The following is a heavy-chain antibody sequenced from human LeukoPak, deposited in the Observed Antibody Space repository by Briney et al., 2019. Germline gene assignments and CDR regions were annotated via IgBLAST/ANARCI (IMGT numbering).Heavy chain of an antibody. D-gene: IGHD2-2*02. CDR1: GFTFSSYG. J-gene: IGHJ3*02. CDR3: AKATWDIVVVPAAIDDAFDI. CDR2: ISYDGSNK. Sequence: PGGSLRLSCAASGFTFSSYGMHWVRQAPGKGLEWVAVISYDGSNKYYADSVKGRFTISRDNSKNTLYLQMNSLRAEDTAVYYCAKATWDIVVVPAAIDDAFDIWGQGTMITVSS. V-gene: IGHV3-30*18.